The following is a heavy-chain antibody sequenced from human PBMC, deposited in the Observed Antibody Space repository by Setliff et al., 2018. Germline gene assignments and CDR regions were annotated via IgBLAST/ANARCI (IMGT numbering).Heavy chain of an antibody. V-gene: IGHV4-34*01. CDR2: INHSGST. CDR3: ARAYSYYYYYMDV. Sequence: SETLSLTCAVYGGSFSGYYWSWIRQPPGKGLEWIGEINHSGSTNYNPSLKIRVTISVDTSKNQFSLKLSSVTAADTAVYYCARAYSYYYYYMDVWGKGTTVTVSS. J-gene: IGHJ6*03. CDR1: GGSFSGYY. D-gene: IGHD4-4*01.